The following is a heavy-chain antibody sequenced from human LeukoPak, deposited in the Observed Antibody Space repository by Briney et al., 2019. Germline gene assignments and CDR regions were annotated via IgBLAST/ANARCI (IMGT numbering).Heavy chain of an antibody. CDR1: GFTFSSYG. J-gene: IGHJ6*02. D-gene: IGHD1-1*01. Sequence: GSLRLSCAASGFTFSSYGMHWVRQAPGKGLEWVAVISYDGNNKYYADSVKGRFTISRDNSKNTLYLQMSSLRAEDTAVYYCAKVLERGFYYYGMDVWGQGTTVTVSS. CDR2: ISYDGNNK. CDR3: AKVLERGFYYYGMDV. V-gene: IGHV3-30*18.